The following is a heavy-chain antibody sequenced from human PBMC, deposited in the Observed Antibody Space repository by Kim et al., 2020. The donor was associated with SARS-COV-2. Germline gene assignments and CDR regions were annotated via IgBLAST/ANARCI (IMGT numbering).Heavy chain of an antibody. CDR1: GFTFSGSA. CDR3: LTVRMGADY. J-gene: IGHJ4*02. V-gene: IGHV3-73*01. Sequence: GGSLRLSCAASGFTFSGSAMHWVRQASGKGLEWVGRIRSKANSYATAYAASVKGRFTISRDDSKSTAYLQMNSLRTEDTAVYYCLTVRMGADYWGQGTLGTVSS. D-gene: IGHD1-26*01. CDR2: IRSKANSYAT.